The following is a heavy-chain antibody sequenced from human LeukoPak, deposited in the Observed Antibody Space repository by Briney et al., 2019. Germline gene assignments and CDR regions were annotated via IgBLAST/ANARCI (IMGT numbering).Heavy chain of an antibody. Sequence: GASVKVSCKAFGYTFTGYYMHWVRQAPGQGLEWMGWINPNTGVTNYAQKFQGRVTLTRDTSIITAYMELTRPRSDDTAMYYCARDRTTVTTGYYGMDVWGQGTTLTVSS. CDR1: GYTFTGYY. CDR3: ARDRTTVTTGYYGMDV. J-gene: IGHJ6*02. CDR2: INPNTGVT. D-gene: IGHD4-17*01. V-gene: IGHV1-2*02.